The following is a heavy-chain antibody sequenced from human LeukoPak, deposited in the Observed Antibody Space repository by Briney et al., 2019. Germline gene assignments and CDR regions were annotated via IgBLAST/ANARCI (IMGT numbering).Heavy chain of an antibody. D-gene: IGHD6-19*01. J-gene: IGHJ4*02. CDR3: ARGRTVAGFDY. Sequence: PSETLSLTCTVSGGSISSGSYYWTWIRQPAGKGLEWIGRIYTSGSTNYNPSLKGRVTISVDTSKNQFSLNLSSVTAADTAMYYCARGRTVAGFDYWGQGTLVTVSS. V-gene: IGHV4-61*02. CDR1: GGSISSGSYY. CDR2: IYTSGST.